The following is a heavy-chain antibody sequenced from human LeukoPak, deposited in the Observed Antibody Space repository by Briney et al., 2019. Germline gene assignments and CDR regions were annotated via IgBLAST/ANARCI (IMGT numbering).Heavy chain of an antibody. V-gene: IGHV4-34*01. J-gene: IGHJ5*01. CDR1: GASFNTYY. D-gene: IGHD2-8*01. CDR3: ARGPVALPNDRLSLFFDF. CDR2: VKHDGDT. Sequence: SETLSLTCAVYGASFNTYYWTWIRQSPDKGLEWIGEVKHDGDTNVNPSLRSRVVMSVDASKNQFSLKMTSVTAADTALYFCARGPVALPNDRLSLFFDFWGKGTLVTVSS.